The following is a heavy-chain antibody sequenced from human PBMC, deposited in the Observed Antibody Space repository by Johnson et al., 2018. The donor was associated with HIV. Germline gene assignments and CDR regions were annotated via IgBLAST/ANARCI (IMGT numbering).Heavy chain of an antibody. J-gene: IGHJ3*02. Sequence: VQLVESGGGLVQPGGSLRLSCAGSGFTFSDYWMKWVRQAPGKGLEWVAKIKQDGSETYYVDSVKGRFNISRDNAKNLLFLQMNSLRAEDTAVYYCGFDIWGQGTMVTVSS. CDR1: GFTFSDYW. CDR2: IKQDGSET. CDR3: GFDI. V-gene: IGHV3-7*05.